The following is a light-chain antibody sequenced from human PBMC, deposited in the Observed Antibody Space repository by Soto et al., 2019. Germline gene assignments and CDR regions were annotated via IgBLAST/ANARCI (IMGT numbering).Light chain of an antibody. CDR1: QSINRY. J-gene: IGKJ1*01. Sequence: DIQMTQSPSSLSTSVGNRLTITCRASQSINRYLNWYQQKPGKAPRLLIYAASTLQSGVPSRFSGSGSGTDFTLTISSLQPEDFATYYCQQSYSSPWTFGQGTKVEVK. CDR2: AAS. V-gene: IGKV1-39*01. CDR3: QQSYSSPWT.